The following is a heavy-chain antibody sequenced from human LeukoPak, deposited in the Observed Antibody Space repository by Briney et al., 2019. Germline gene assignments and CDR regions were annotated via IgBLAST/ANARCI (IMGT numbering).Heavy chain of an antibody. V-gene: IGHV3-30*18. CDR1: GFTFSSYG. CDR2: ISYDGSNK. J-gene: IGHJ4*02. CDR3: AKSFGGSSGFDY. Sequence: GRSLRLSCAASGFTFSSYGMHWVRQAPGKGLEWVAVISYDGSNKYYADSVKGRFTISRDNSKNTLYLQMNSLRAEDTAVYYCAKSFGGSSGFDYWGQGTLVTVSS. D-gene: IGHD1-26*01.